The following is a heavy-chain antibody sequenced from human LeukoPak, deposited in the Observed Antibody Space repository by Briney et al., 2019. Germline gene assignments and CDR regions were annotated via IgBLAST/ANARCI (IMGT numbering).Heavy chain of an antibody. J-gene: IGHJ3*02. V-gene: IGHV3-43*01. D-gene: IGHD1-26*01. CDR2: ISWDGGST. CDR1: GFTFDDYT. CDR3: ARPSGSYYYDAFDI. Sequence: GGSLRLSCAASGFTFDDYTMHWVRQAPGKGLEWVSLISWDGGSTYYADSVKGRFTISRDNAKNTLYLQMNSLRAEDTAVYYCARPSGSYYYDAFDIWGQGTMVTVSS.